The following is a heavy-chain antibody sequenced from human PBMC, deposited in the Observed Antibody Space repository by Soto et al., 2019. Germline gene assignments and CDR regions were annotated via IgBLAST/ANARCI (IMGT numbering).Heavy chain of an antibody. CDR2: VFGNGAGTP. V-gene: IGHV4-4*07. CDR3: ARDLPPYGGRRSPPTGAFED. D-gene: IGHD2-15*01. Sequence: TLSLTCSVSGGSFTGDYWSWIRQPAGKGLQWIGRVFGNGAGTPIYNSLLKSRARMSADPSKRQFSLTLTSVTAADTAVYYCARDLPPYGGRRSPPTGAFEDWGQGIMVTVSS. CDR1: GGSFTGDY. J-gene: IGHJ4*02.